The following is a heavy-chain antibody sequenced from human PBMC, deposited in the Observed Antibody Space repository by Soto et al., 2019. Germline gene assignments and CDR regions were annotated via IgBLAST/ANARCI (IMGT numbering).Heavy chain of an antibody. V-gene: IGHV1-69*13. CDR3: ARKAGVAGDYYYGMDV. Sequence: SVKVSCKASGGTFSSYAISWVRQAPGQGLEWMGGIIPIFGTANYAQKFQGRVTITADESTSTAYMELSSLRSEDTAVYYCARKAGVAGDYYYGMDVWGQGTTVTVSS. J-gene: IGHJ6*02. CDR2: IIPIFGTA. CDR1: GGTFSSYA. D-gene: IGHD6-19*01.